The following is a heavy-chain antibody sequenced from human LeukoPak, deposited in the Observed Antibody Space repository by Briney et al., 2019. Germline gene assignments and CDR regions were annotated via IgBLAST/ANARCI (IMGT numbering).Heavy chain of an antibody. D-gene: IGHD2-2*01. V-gene: IGHV4-59*11. Sequence: SETLSLTCTVSGGSISSHYWSWIRQPPGKGLEWIGYIYYSGSTNYNPSPKSRVTISVDTSKNQFSLKLSSVTAADTAVYYCARAVSDIVVVPAALTDNWFDPWGQGTLVTVSS. CDR3: ARAVSDIVVVPAALTDNWFDP. CDR2: IYYSGST. CDR1: GGSISSHY. J-gene: IGHJ5*02.